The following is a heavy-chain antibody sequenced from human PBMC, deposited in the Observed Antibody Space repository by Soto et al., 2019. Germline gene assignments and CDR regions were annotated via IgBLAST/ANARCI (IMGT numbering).Heavy chain of an antibody. V-gene: IGHV4-30-2*01. CDR3: ARGGYCSSKSRGWGNWFDP. CDR1: GGSISSGGYS. J-gene: IGHJ5*02. CDR2: IYHSGST. D-gene: IGHD2-2*01. Sequence: SETLSLTCAVSGGSISSGGYSWSWIRQPPGKGLEWIGYIYHSGSTYYNPSLKSRVTISVDRSKNQFSLKLSSVTAADTAVYYCARGGYCSSKSRGWGNWFDPWGQGNLVTVSS.